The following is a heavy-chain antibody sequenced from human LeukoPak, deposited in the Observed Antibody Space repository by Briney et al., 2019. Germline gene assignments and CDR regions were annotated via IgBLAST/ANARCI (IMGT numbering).Heavy chain of an antibody. CDR2: ISSDGSDK. V-gene: IGHV3-30*18. CDR1: GFTFSSYG. Sequence: GGSLRLSCAASGFTFSSYGMHWVRQAPGKGLKWVAVISSDGSDKYYADSVKGRFTISRDNSKNTLYLQMNSLRAEDTAVYYCAKEKAAAGPNWFDPWGQGTLVTVSS. J-gene: IGHJ5*02. CDR3: AKEKAAAGPNWFDP. D-gene: IGHD6-13*01.